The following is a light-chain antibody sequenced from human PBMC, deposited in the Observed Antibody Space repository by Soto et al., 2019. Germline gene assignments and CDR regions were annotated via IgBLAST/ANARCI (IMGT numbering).Light chain of an antibody. J-gene: IGKJ5*01. CDR2: DAS. CDR1: QSVSRY. V-gene: IGKV3-11*01. Sequence: EIVLTQSPATQSLSPGERATLSCRASQSVSRYLAWYQQKPGQAPRLLIYDASNRATGIPARFSGSGSGTDFTLTISSLEPEDFAVYYCQQRSSWPITFGQETRLEIK. CDR3: QQRSSWPIT.